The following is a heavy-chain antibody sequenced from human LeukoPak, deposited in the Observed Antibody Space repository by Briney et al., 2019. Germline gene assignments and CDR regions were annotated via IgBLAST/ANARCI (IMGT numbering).Heavy chain of an antibody. CDR2: IIPILGIA. V-gene: IGHV1-69*04. CDR1: GGTFSSYA. Sequence: SVKVSCKASGGTFSSYAISWVRQAPGQGLEWMGRIIPILGIANYAQKFQGRVTITADKSTSTAYVELSSLRSEDTAVYYCATGPKYPTTRSLGAGHDYWGQGTLVTVSP. D-gene: IGHD1-26*01. J-gene: IGHJ4*02. CDR3: ATGPKYPTTRSLGAGHDY.